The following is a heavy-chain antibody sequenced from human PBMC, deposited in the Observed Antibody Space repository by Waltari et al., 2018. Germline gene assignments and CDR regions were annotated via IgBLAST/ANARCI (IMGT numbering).Heavy chain of an antibody. V-gene: IGHV1-8*01. CDR3: ARVPAARRGYYYGMDV. Sequence: QVQLVQSGAEVKKPGASVKVSCKASGYTFTSYDINWVRQATGQGLEWMGGMNPTRGNTGDAQKFQGRVTMTRNTSISTAYMGLSSLRSEDTAVYYCARVPAARRGYYYGMDVWGQGTTVTVSS. CDR1: GYTFTSYD. J-gene: IGHJ6*02. CDR2: MNPTRGNT. D-gene: IGHD6-6*01.